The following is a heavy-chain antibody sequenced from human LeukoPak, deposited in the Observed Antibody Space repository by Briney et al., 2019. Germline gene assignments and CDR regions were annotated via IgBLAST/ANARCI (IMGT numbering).Heavy chain of an antibody. Sequence: SETQSLTCAVYGGSFSGYYWSWIRQPPGKGLEWIGEINHSGSTNYNPSLKSRVTISVDTSKNQFSLKLSSVTAADTAVYYCASSYQLLNFDYWGQGTLVTVSS. CDR2: INHSGST. CDR3: ASSYQLLNFDY. J-gene: IGHJ4*02. V-gene: IGHV4-34*01. D-gene: IGHD2-2*01. CDR1: GGSFSGYY.